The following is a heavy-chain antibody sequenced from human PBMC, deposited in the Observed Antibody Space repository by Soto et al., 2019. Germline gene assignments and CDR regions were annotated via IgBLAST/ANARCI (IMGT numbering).Heavy chain of an antibody. CDR3: ARGRRLSGLDV. Sequence: SETLSLTCTVSNGSMTSTGDSLGWIRQPPGKGLDWIGSLFDSGNTHYNPSLKSRVTISVDMYKDQFSLRVTSLTAADTAVYFCARGRRLSGLDVWDQGTTITLSS. CDR2: LFDSGNT. CDR1: NGSMTSTGDS. J-gene: IGHJ6*02. V-gene: IGHV4-39*02. D-gene: IGHD3-10*01.